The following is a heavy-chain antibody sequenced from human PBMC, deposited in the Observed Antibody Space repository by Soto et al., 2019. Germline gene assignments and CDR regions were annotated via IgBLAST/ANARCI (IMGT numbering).Heavy chain of an antibody. CDR3: ARQVIAADGTGYFQH. CDR1: EGSITIISCY. J-gene: IGHJ1*01. D-gene: IGHD6-13*01. Sequence: SVTMSHTCPDSEGSITIISCYLVWQQQTPGKGLEYIGNIHYTGNTFYNASLKSRVTISVDTSKSQFSLTLRSVTASDTAVYFCARQVIAADGTGYFQHWGPGAPVTVSS. V-gene: IGHV4-39*01. CDR2: IHYTGNT.